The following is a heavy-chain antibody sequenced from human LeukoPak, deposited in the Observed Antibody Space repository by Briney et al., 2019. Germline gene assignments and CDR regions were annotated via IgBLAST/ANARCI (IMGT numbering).Heavy chain of an antibody. CDR1: GFSFSTYA. V-gene: IGHV3-23*01. J-gene: IGHJ2*01. D-gene: IGHD4-17*01. Sequence: GGSLRLSCAASGFSFSTYAMSWVRQAPGKGLEWVSAISGGGGSTYYADSVKGRFTISRDNSKNTLYLQMNSLRAEDTAVYYCAKAGPTVTTAYWYFDLWGRGTLVTVSS. CDR3: AKAGPTVTTAYWYFDL. CDR2: ISGGGGST.